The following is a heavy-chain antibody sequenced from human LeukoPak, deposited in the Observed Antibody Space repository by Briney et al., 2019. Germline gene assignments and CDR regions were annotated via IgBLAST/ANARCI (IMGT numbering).Heavy chain of an antibody. CDR2: ISWNSGSI. CDR1: GFTFDDYA. CDR3: AKAVSLGYCSGGSCSAHFDY. D-gene: IGHD2-15*01. Sequence: QPGRSLRLSCAASGFTFDDYAMHWVRQAPGKGLEWVSGISWNSGSIGYADSVKGRFTISRDNAKNSLYLQMNSLRPEDMALYYCAKAVSLGYCSGGSCSAHFDYWGQGTLVTVSS. J-gene: IGHJ4*02. V-gene: IGHV3-9*03.